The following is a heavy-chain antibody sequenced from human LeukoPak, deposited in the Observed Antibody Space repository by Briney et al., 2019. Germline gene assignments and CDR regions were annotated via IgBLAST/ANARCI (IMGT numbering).Heavy chain of an antibody. V-gene: IGHV4-39*07. CDR3: ARDSTYYDFWSGVTLGYIDY. CDR2: IYYDGST. D-gene: IGHD3-3*01. CDR1: GDSISRSSYY. Sequence: PSETLSLTCSVSGDSISRSSYYWGWIRQPPGEGLEWIGTIYYDGSTYHNPSLKSRVTISVDTSKNQFSLKLSSVTAADTAVYYCARDSTYYDFWSGVTLGYIDYWGQGTLVTVSS. J-gene: IGHJ4*02.